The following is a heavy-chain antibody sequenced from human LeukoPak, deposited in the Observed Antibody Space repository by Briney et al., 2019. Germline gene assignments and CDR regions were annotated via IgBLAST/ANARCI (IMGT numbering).Heavy chain of an antibody. V-gene: IGHV4-39*01. Sequence: PSETLSLTCTVSGGSISSSSYYWGWIRQPPGKGLEWIGSIYYSGSTYYNPSLKSRVTISVDTSKNQFSLKLSSVTAADTAVYYCARGSSSWYVYYWGQGTLVTVSS. CDR1: GGSISSSSYY. D-gene: IGHD6-13*01. J-gene: IGHJ4*02. CDR3: ARGSSSWYVYY. CDR2: IYYSGST.